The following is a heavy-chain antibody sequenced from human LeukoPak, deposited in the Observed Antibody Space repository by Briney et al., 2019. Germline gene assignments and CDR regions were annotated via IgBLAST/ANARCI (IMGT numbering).Heavy chain of an antibody. CDR2: INPNSGGT. Sequence: ASVKVSCKASGYTFTGYYMHWVRQAPGQGLEWMGWINPNSGGTNYAQKFQGRVTMTRDTSISTAYMELSRLRSDDTAVYYCARAYYYDSSGYPADAFHIWGQGTMVTVSS. J-gene: IGHJ3*02. V-gene: IGHV1-2*02. CDR1: GYTFTGYY. CDR3: ARAYYYDSSGYPADAFHI. D-gene: IGHD3-22*01.